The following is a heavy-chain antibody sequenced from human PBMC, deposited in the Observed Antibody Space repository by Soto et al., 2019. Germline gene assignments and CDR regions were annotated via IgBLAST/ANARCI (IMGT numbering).Heavy chain of an antibody. V-gene: IGHV2-5*02. CDR3: AHSGRYWSSTSCPESDYYYYYMDV. CDR2: IYWDDDK. CDR1: GFSLSTSGVG. D-gene: IGHD2-2*01. Sequence: QITLKESGPTLVKPTQTLTLTCTFSGFSLSTSGVGVGWIRQPPGKALEWLALIYWDDDKRYSPSLKSRLTITRNTPKNQVVLTMTTMDPVDTATHYCAHSGRYWSSTSCPESDYYYYYMDVWGKGTTVTVSS. J-gene: IGHJ6*03.